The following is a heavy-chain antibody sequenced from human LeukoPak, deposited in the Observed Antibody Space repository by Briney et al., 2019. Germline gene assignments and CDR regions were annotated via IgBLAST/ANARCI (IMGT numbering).Heavy chain of an antibody. CDR1: DGSFSGYY. J-gene: IGHJ5*02. Sequence: PSETLSLTCAVSDGSFSGYYWSWIREPPGKGLEWIGDINHSGSTNYNPSLTSRVTISVDTSKNQFSLKRSSVTAADTAVYYCATDQKYSGSYYLIAQRTWFDPWGQGTQVTVSS. V-gene: IGHV4-34*01. CDR3: ATDQKYSGSYYLIAQRTWFDP. D-gene: IGHD1-26*01. CDR2: INHSGST.